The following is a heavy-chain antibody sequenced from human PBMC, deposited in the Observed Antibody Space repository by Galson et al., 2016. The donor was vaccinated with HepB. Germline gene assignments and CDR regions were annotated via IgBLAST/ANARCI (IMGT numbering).Heavy chain of an antibody. CDR3: ARGGEGHDFIDY. CDR2: INPSSGSA. D-gene: IGHD3-16*01. V-gene: IGHV1-46*01. J-gene: IGHJ4*02. Sequence: SVKVSCKASGYTFTSYYMHWVRQAPGQGLDWMGMINPSSGSANYAQKFQGRVTVTRDTSTSTVYMELSRQRSEDTAVYYCARGGEGHDFIDYWGQGTLVIVSS. CDR1: GYTFTSYY.